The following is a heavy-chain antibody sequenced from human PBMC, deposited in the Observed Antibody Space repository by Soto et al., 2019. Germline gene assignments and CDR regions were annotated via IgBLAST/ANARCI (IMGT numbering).Heavy chain of an antibody. CDR3: ARGRGSGSSFYYYGMDV. J-gene: IGHJ6*02. D-gene: IGHD3-10*01. Sequence: LALACVVSGGPARSVDYSWSWIRQPPGKGREWIGYIYYSGSTNYNPSHKSRVTISVDTSKNQFSLKLSSVTAADTAVYYCARGRGSGSSFYYYGMDVWGQGTTVTVSS. CDR1: GGPARSVDYS. CDR2: IYYSGST. V-gene: IGHV4-61*08.